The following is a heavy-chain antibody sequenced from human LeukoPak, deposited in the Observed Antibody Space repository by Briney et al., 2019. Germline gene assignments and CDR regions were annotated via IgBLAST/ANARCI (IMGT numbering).Heavy chain of an antibody. D-gene: IGHD3-10*01. V-gene: IGHV1-24*01. J-gene: IGHJ6*02. CDR1: GYILTELS. CDR3: ATDPPITMVPPTMDV. CDR2: FDPEDGET. Sequence: ASVKVSCKVSGYILTELSMHWVRPAPGKGLEWMGGFDPEDGETSYAQKFQGRVTMTEDTSTDTAYMELSSLRSEDTAVYYCATDPPITMVPPTMDVWGQGTTVTVSS.